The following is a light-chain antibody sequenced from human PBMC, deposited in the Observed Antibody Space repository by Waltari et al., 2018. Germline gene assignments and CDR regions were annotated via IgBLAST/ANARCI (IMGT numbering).Light chain of an antibody. CDR1: QSIRSW. Sequence: DIQMTQSPSTLSASVGDRVTITCRASQSIRSWLAWYQQKPGKAPKLVIYKASSLESGVPSRFRGSESGTEFTLTISSLQPDDFATYYCQQYHRYPVTFGGGTKVEIK. CDR3: QQYHRYPVT. V-gene: IGKV1-5*03. CDR2: KAS. J-gene: IGKJ4*01.